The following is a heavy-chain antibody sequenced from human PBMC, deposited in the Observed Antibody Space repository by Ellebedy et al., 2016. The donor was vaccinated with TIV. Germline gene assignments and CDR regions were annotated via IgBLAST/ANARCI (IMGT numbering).Heavy chain of an antibody. Sequence: GESLKISCTASGFTFSYYWMHWVRQAPGKGLEWVSRIDSDGHTTRYADLVEGRFTISRDNAKNTLYLQMNSLRAEDTALYYCARDGDHHVDLDNWGQGTLVTASS. CDR3: ARDGDHHVDLDN. V-gene: IGHV3-74*01. J-gene: IGHJ4*02. D-gene: IGHD5-12*01. CDR2: IDSDGHTT. CDR1: GFTFSYYW.